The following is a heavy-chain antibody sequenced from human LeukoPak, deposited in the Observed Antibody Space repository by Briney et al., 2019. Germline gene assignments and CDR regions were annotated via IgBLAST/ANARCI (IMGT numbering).Heavy chain of an antibody. J-gene: IGHJ3*02. V-gene: IGHV4-38-2*01. CDR2: FYHSGST. Sequence: SETLSLTCAVSGNSISSDYYWGWVRQPPGKGLEWIGSFYHSGSTYYNPSLKSRVTISVDTSKNQFSLILSSVTAADTAVYYCARSQETFDIWGQGTMVTVS. CDR1: GNSISSDYY. CDR3: ARSQETFDI.